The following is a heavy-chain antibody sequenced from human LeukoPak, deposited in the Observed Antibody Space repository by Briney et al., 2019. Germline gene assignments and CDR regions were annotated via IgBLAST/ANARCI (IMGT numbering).Heavy chain of an antibody. CDR2: FDPEDGET. V-gene: IGHV1-24*01. CDR3: ATSRIAVADYYYYYGMDV. CDR1: GHTLTELS. D-gene: IGHD6-19*01. Sequence: ASVKVSCKVSGHTLTELSMHWVRQAPGKGLEWMGGFDPEDGETIYAQKFQGRVTMTEDTSTDTAYMELSSLRSEDTAVYYCATSRIAVADYYYYYGMDVWGQGTTVTVSS. J-gene: IGHJ6*02.